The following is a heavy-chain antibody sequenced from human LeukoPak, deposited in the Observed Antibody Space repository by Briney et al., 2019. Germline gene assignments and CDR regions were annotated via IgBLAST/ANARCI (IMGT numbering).Heavy chain of an antibody. CDR1: GFTFSSYG. D-gene: IGHD3-10*01. CDR2: ISHDGSNK. V-gene: IGHV3-30*18. Sequence: GGSLRLSCAASGFTFSSYGMHWVRQAPGKGLEWVAVISHDGSNKYYADSVKGRFTISRDNSKNTLYLQMNSLRAEDTAVYYCANADYYGSGSYWHYYYYGMDVWGQGTTVTVSS. J-gene: IGHJ6*02. CDR3: ANADYYGSGSYWHYYYYGMDV.